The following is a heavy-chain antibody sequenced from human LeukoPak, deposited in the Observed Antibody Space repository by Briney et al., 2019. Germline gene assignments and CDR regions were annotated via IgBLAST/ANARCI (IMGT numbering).Heavy chain of an antibody. V-gene: IGHV3-9*01. Sequence: GGSLRLSCAASGFTFDDYAMHWVRQAPGKGLEWVSGISWNSGSIGYADSVKGRFTISRDNAKNSLYLQMNSLRAEDTAVYYCARDRAMGDAFDIWGQGTMVTVSS. J-gene: IGHJ3*02. CDR1: GFTFDDYA. CDR3: ARDRAMGDAFDI. CDR2: ISWNSGSI. D-gene: IGHD3-16*01.